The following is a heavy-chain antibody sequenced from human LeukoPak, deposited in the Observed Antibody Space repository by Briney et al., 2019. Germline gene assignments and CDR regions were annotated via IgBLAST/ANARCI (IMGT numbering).Heavy chain of an antibody. J-gene: IGHJ6*03. Sequence: GASVKVSCKASGYTFTSYDMHWVRQAPGQGLEWMGIINPSGGSTSYAQKFQGRVTMTRDMSTSTVYMELSSLRSEATAVYYCARGGSSGYPDYYYYYMDVWGKGTTVTVSS. CDR1: GYTFTSYD. CDR2: INPSGGST. D-gene: IGHD3-9*01. CDR3: ARGGSSGYPDYYYYYMDV. V-gene: IGHV1-46*01.